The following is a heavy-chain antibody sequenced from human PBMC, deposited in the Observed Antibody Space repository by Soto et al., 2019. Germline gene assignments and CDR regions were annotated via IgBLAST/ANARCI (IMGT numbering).Heavy chain of an antibody. CDR2: IRGFSPYT. Sequence: GGSLRLSCISSGFTFRTYTMNWVRQAPGKGLEWVSGIRGFSPYTFYAESVKGRFTISRDNAKNSLDLQMDSLRAEDTAVYYCARDRGYDAHDYYYTAMVVWSQGTTVTVSS. CDR3: ARDRGYDAHDYYYTAMVV. V-gene: IGHV3-21*01. CDR1: GFTFRTYT. D-gene: IGHD3-10*01. J-gene: IGHJ6*02.